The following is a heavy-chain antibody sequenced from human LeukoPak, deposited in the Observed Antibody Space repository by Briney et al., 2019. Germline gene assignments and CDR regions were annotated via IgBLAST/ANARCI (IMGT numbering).Heavy chain of an antibody. D-gene: IGHD1-26*01. CDR3: AKGYPTSLDY. CDR1: GFIFSTYA. V-gene: IGHV3-23*01. CDR2: ISGSGDST. J-gene: IGHJ4*02. Sequence: AGGSLRLSCAASGFIFSTYAMSWVRQAPGKGLEWVSGISGSGDSTYYADSVKGRFTISRDNSKNTLYLQVNSLRAEDTAVYYCAKGYPTSLDYWGQGTLVTVSS.